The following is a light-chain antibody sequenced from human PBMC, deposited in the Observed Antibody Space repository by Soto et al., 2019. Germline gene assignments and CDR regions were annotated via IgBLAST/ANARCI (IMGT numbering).Light chain of an antibody. J-gene: IGKJ1*01. V-gene: IGKV3-20*01. Sequence: EIVVTQSPGTLSLSPGERVTLSCRASQSVSSSYLAWYQQKPGQAPRLLSYGASSRATGIPDRFSGSGSGTDFTLTISRLEPEDFEVYSCQQYGSSPQWTFGQGTKVEIK. CDR3: QQYGSSPQWT. CDR1: QSVSSSY. CDR2: GAS.